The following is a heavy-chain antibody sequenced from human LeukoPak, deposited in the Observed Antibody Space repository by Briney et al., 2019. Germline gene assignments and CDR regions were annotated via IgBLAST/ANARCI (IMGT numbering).Heavy chain of an antibody. CDR2: ISYNGNSK. Sequence: GGSLKLSRAVSGFTISSHGMHWVRQAPGKGLEWVAMISYNGNSKYYGDSVKGRFTISRDNSKDTLYLEMDSLRTEDTAVYYCAKDWGSSGWYNYFDPWGQGTLVTVSS. CDR3: AKDWGSSGWYNYFDP. V-gene: IGHV3-30*18. J-gene: IGHJ5*02. D-gene: IGHD6-19*01. CDR1: GFTISSHG.